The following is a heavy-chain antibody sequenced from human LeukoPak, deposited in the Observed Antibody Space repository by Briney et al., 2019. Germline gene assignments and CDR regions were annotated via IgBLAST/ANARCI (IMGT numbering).Heavy chain of an antibody. Sequence: PVASVKVSCKASGGTFSSYAISWVRQAPGQGLEWMGRIIPILGIANYAQKFQGRVTITADKSTSTAYMELSSLRSEDTAVYYCARGSSLDYGDYKGMDVWGQGTTVTVSS. CDR3: ARGSSLDYGDYKGMDV. D-gene: IGHD4-17*01. J-gene: IGHJ6*02. CDR1: GGTFSSYA. CDR2: IIPILGIA. V-gene: IGHV1-69*04.